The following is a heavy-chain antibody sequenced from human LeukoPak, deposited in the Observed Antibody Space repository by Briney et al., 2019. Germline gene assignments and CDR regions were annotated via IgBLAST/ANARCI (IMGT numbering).Heavy chain of an antibody. J-gene: IGHJ4*02. CDR1: GASISSEGYS. Sequence: PSQTLSLTCAVSGASISSEGYSWIWFRLPPGKGLECVVDIYHSENTNYNPSFRSRVPLSVGTSKNQISLMLSSVTAADTALYYFARKKDYGDYVDYWAQGTLVTVSS. CDR3: ARKKDYGDYVDY. D-gene: IGHD4-17*01. CDR2: IYHSENT. V-gene: IGHV4-30-2*01.